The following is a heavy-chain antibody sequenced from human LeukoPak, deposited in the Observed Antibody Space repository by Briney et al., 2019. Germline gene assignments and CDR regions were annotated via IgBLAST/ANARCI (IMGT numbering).Heavy chain of an antibody. CDR1: GFTFSNYW. D-gene: IGHD2-15*01. CDR2: IKDDGSGK. CDR3: AKDTRGGGGPLYYYYYYMDV. V-gene: IGHV3-7*01. Sequence: GGSLRLSCAASGFTFSNYWMSWVRQAPGKGLEWVANIKDDGSGKYYVDSLKGRFTISRDNAKNSLYLQMNSLRAEDTAVYYCAKDTRGGGGPLYYYYYYMDVWGKGTTVTVSS. J-gene: IGHJ6*03.